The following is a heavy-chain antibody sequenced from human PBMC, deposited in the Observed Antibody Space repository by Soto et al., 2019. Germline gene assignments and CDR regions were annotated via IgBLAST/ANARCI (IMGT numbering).Heavy chain of an antibody. CDR3: TSGPLGVFWGNYSNQPTGMDV. CDR2: IRSKAYGGTT. Sequence: EVQLVESGGGLVQPGRSLRLSCTASGFTFGDYAMSWFRQAPGKGLEWVGFIRSKAYGGTTEYAASVKGRFTISRDDSKSIAYLQMNSLKTEDTAVYYCTSGPLGVFWGNYSNQPTGMDVWGKGTTVTVSS. CDR1: GFTFGDYA. D-gene: IGHD4-4*01. V-gene: IGHV3-49*03. J-gene: IGHJ6*03.